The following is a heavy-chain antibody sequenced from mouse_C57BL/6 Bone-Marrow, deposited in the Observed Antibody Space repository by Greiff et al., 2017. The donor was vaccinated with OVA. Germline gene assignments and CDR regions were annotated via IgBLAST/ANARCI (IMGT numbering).Heavy chain of an antibody. Sequence: VKLQESGAELARPGASVKLSCKASGYTFTSYGISWVKQRTGQGLEWIGEIYPRSGNTYYNEKFKGKATFTADTSSNTAYMQLSSLTTEDSAIYDCARRGDYDPYWYFDVWGTGTTVTVSS. V-gene: IGHV1-81*01. CDR1: GYTFTSYG. CDR3: ARRGDYDPYWYFDV. D-gene: IGHD2-4*01. J-gene: IGHJ1*03. CDR2: IYPRSGNT.